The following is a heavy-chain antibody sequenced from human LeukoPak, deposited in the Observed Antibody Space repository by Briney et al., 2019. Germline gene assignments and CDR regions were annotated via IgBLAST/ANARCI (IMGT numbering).Heavy chain of an antibody. J-gene: IGHJ2*01. CDR3: AKKRGHIENGGYFDL. Sequence: GGSLRLSCVASGLTFRDYVMSCVRQAPGKGLEWVSLISGSGGSTNYADSVKGRFTISRDNSKNTLFLQMNSLRAEDTAVYYCAKKRGHIENGGYFDLWGRGTLVTVSS. CDR1: GLTFRDYV. V-gene: IGHV3-23*01. CDR2: ISGSGGST. D-gene: IGHD2-21*01.